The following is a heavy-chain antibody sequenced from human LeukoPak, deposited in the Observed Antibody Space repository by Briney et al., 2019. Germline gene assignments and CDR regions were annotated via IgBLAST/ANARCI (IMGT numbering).Heavy chain of an antibody. D-gene: IGHD3-10*01. J-gene: IGHJ1*01. Sequence: ASVKVSCKAPGYTFTSYAISWVRQAPGQGLEWMGWISAYNGNTNYAQKLQGRVTMTTDTSTSTAYMELRSLRSDDTAVYYCARVERITMVRGVNRAEYFQHWGQGTLVTVSS. CDR3: ARVERITMVRGVNRAEYFQH. CDR2: ISAYNGNT. CDR1: GYTFTSYA. V-gene: IGHV1-18*01.